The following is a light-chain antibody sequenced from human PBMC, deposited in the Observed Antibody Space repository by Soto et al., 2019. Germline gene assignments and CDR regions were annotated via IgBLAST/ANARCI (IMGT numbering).Light chain of an antibody. J-gene: IGKJ2*01. V-gene: IGKV1-39*01. CDR1: QRITTY. CDR3: QQTYSTPYT. Sequence: IHMTQSPSSLCASVGDRITVTCRASQRITTYVNWYQLKPGEAPKLLISTSGTLQRGVPSRFSGSGSGTDFTLTITRLQPADFATYFCQQTYSTPYTFGQGTKLEIK. CDR2: TSG.